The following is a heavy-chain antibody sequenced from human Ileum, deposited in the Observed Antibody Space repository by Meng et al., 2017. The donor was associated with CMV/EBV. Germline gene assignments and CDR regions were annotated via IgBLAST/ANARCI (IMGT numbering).Heavy chain of an antibody. CDR1: GFTLNSFA. CDR3: AKADCGSGGCKLIDY. Sequence: GESLKISCAVSGFTLNSFAMSWVRQAPGRRLEWVAASGDSGASASYANSVKGRFTVSRDNSKNTLYLQMNSPRAEDTAVYHCAKADCGSGGCKLIDYWGQGTLVTVSS. V-gene: IGHV3-23*01. CDR2: SGDSGASA. J-gene: IGHJ4*02. D-gene: IGHD2-15*01.